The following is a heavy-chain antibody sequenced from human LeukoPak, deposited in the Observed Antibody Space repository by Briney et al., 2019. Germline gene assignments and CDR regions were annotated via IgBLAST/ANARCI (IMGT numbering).Heavy chain of an antibody. CDR3: ASSMYYYDRMDY. J-gene: IGHJ4*02. CDR2: IYYSGST. V-gene: IGHV4-59*01. CDR1: GGSISSYY. Sequence: SETLSLTCTVSGGSISSYYWSWIRQPPGKGLEWIGYIYYSGSTNYNPSLKSRVTISVDTSKNQFSLKLSYVTAADTAVYYCASSMYYYDRMDYWGQGTLVTVSS. D-gene: IGHD3-22*01.